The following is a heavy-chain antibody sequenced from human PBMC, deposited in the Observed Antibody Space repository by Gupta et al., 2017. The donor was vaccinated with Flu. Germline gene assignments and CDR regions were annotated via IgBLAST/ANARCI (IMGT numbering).Heavy chain of an antibody. CDR1: GFTFRSYA. Sequence: EVQLLESGGGLVQPGGSLSLSCAASGFTFRSYAMSWVRQAPGKGLEWVSDISGSGGSTYYADSVKGRFTISRDNSKNTLYLKMKSLRAEDTAVYYCAKDSGGRSCYSNRGQGTLVTVSS. CDR3: AKDSGGRSCYSN. CDR2: ISGSGGST. D-gene: IGHD2-15*01. J-gene: IGHJ4*02. V-gene: IGHV3-23*01.